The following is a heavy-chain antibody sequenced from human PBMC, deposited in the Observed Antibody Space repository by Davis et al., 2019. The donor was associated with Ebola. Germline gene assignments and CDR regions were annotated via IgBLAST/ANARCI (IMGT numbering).Heavy chain of an antibody. CDR1: GGSISSGGYY. D-gene: IGHD3-9*01. Sequence: SETLSLTCTVSGGSISSGGYYWSWIRQHPGKGLEWIWYIYYSGSTYYNPSLKSRVTISVDTSKNQFSLKLSSVTAADTAVYYCAREYFQTWFDPWGQGTLVTVSS. CDR2: IYYSGST. J-gene: IGHJ5*02. V-gene: IGHV4-31*03. CDR3: AREYFQTWFDP.